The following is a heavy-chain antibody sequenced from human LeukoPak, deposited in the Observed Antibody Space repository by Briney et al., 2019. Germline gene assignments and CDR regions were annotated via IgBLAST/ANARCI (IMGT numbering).Heavy chain of an antibody. D-gene: IGHD6-13*01. Sequence: ASVKVSCKASGYTFTSYDINWVRQATGQGLEWMGWMYPNSGNTGYAQKFQGRVTMTRNTSISTAYMELSSLRSEDTAVYYCARSYSSSSSPYNWFDPWGQGTLVTVSS. CDR3: ARSYSSSSSPYNWFDP. V-gene: IGHV1-8*01. J-gene: IGHJ5*02. CDR1: GYTFTSYD. CDR2: MYPNSGNT.